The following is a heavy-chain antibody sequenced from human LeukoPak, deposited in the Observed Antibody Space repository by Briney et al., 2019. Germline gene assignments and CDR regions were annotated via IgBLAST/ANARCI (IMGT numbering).Heavy chain of an antibody. Sequence: GGSLRLSCAASGFAFSVYEMYWVRQAPGKGLEWVSYISSSGGTRYYADSVKGRFTISRDNAKNSLYLQMNSLRAEDTAVYYCATLTVASSFDYWGQGTLVTVSS. D-gene: IGHD6-19*01. CDR2: ISSSGGTR. J-gene: IGHJ4*02. V-gene: IGHV3-48*03. CDR1: GFAFSVYE. CDR3: ATLTVASSFDY.